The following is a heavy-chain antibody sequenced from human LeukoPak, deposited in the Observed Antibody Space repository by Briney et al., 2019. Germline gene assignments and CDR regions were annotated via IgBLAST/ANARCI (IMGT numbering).Heavy chain of an antibody. CDR1: GFTFSSYW. CDR3: ARDPGYCSGGSCYLSPEYFQH. J-gene: IGHJ1*01. Sequence: GSLRLSCAASGFTFSSYWMSWVRQAPGKGLEWVANIKQDGSEKYYVDSVKGRFTISRDNAKNSLYLQMNSLRAEDTAVYYCARDPGYCSGGSCYLSPEYFQHWGQGTLVTVSS. CDR2: IKQDGSEK. D-gene: IGHD2-15*01. V-gene: IGHV3-7*03.